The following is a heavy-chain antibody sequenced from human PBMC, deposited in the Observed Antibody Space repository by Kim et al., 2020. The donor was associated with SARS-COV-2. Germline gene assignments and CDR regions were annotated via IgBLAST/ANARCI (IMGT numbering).Heavy chain of an antibody. J-gene: IGHJ4*02. CDR3: AKVSHYDFWSGYSLLDY. V-gene: IGHV3-23*01. D-gene: IGHD3-3*01. Sequence: VKGRFTISRDTSKNTLYLQMNSLRAEDTAVYYCAKVSHYDFWSGYSLLDYWGQGTLVTVSS.